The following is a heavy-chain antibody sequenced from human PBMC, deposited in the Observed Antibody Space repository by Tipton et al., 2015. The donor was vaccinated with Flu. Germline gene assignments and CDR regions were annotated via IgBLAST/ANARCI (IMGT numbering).Heavy chain of an antibody. J-gene: IGHJ6*02. V-gene: IGHV3-21*01. CDR2: ISSSSSYI. D-gene: IGHD3-22*01. Sequence: CAASGFTFSSYSMNWVRQAPGKGLEWVSSISSSSSYIYYADSVKGRFTISRDNAKNSLYLQMNSLRAEDTAVYYCARDRYYYDSSGHYIPDYYYYGMDVWGQGTTVTVSS. CDR3: ARDRYYYDSSGHYIPDYYYYGMDV. CDR1: GFTFSSYS.